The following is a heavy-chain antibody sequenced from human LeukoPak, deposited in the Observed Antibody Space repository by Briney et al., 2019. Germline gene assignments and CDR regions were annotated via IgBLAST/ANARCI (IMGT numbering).Heavy chain of an antibody. V-gene: IGHV4-4*07. CDR3: ARDEGYYYGQEDWFDP. D-gene: IGHD5-18*01. CDR1: GGSISSYY. CDR2: IYSSGNT. J-gene: IGHJ5*02. Sequence: SETLSLTCTVSGGSISSYYWSWIRQPAGKGLEWIGRIYSSGNTNYNPSLKSRITMSVDTSKNQVSLKLASVTAADTAVYYCARDEGYYYGQEDWFDPWGQGTLVTVSS.